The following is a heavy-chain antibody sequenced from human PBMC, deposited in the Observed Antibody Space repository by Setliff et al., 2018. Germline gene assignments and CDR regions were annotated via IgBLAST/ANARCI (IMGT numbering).Heavy chain of an antibody. CDR1: GGSVGNSYYY. Sequence: SETLSLTCTVSGGSVGNSYYYWNWIRQPAGKGLEWIGRIYTTWSTNYNPSLKGRATLSIDASKRQFSLKLTSVTAADTAVYYCARGRNIAARHLDSWGQGTLVTVSS. V-gene: IGHV4-61*02. CDR3: ARGRNIAARHLDS. D-gene: IGHD6-6*01. CDR2: IYTTWST. J-gene: IGHJ4*02.